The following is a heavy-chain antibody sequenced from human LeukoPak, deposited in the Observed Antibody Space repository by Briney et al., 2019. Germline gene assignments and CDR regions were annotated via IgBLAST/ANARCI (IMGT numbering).Heavy chain of an antibody. D-gene: IGHD3-9*01. CDR3: ARGPTYYDILTGYYPFDY. CDR2: IYYSGST. CDR1: GGSISSGDYY. V-gene: IGHV4-30-4*01. J-gene: IGHJ4*02. Sequence: SETLSLTCTVSGGSISSGDYYWSWIRQPPGKGLEWIGYIYYSGSTYYNPSLESRVTISVDTSKNQFSLKLSSVTAADTAVYYCARGPTYYDILTGYYPFDYWGQGTLVTVSS.